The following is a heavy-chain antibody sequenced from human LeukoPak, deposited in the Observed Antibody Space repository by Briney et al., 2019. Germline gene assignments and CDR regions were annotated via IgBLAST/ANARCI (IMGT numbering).Heavy chain of an antibody. D-gene: IGHD2-15*01. CDR2: IIPIFGAA. CDR3: ASGVGDCRGGSCYI. Sequence: SVKVSCKASGGTFSSYAISWVRQAPGQGLEWMGRIIPIFGAANYAQKFQGRVTITTDESTSTAYMELSSLRSEDTAVYYCASGVGDCRGGSCYIWGQGTLVNVSS. V-gene: IGHV1-69*05. CDR1: GGTFSSYA. J-gene: IGHJ4*02.